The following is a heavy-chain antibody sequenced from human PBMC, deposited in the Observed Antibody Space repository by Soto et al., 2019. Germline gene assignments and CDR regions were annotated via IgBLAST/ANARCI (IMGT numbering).Heavy chain of an antibody. CDR3: ARGVDNGVDV. D-gene: IGHD2-8*01. CDR2: MSPNSGAT. CDR1: GYTFTSYD. J-gene: IGHJ6*02. Sequence: QVQLVQSGAEVTKPGASVKVSCKASGYTFTSYDINWVRQATGQGLEGMGWMSPNSGATGYAQKFQGRVTMTRDTSISTVSMELSNLRSEDTAIYYCARGVDNGVDVWGQGSTVTVSS. V-gene: IGHV1-8*01.